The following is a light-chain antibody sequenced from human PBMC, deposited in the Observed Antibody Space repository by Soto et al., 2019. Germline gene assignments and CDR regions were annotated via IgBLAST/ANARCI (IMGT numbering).Light chain of an antibody. J-gene: IGLJ3*02. Sequence: QSALTQPASVSGSPGQSITISCTGTSSDVGGYKLVSWYQQYPGKAPKLIIYEDTKRPSGVSNRFSGSKSGNTASLTISGLQAEDEADYQCCSYADTFWVFGGGTKVTVL. V-gene: IGLV2-23*01. CDR2: EDT. CDR1: SSDVGGYKL. CDR3: CSYADTFWV.